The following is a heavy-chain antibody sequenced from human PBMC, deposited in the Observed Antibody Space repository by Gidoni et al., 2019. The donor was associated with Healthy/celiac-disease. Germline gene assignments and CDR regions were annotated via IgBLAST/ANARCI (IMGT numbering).Heavy chain of an antibody. J-gene: IGHJ6*02. D-gene: IGHD2-2*01. Sequence: EVQLLESGGGLVKPGGSLRLSCAASGFTFSSYAMSWVRQAPGKGLEWVSAISGSGGSTYYADSVKGRFTISRDNSKNTLYLQMNSLRAEDTAVYYCAKGNVVVPSPTDYYYYGMDVWGQGTTVTVSS. CDR3: AKGNVVVPSPTDYYYYGMDV. V-gene: IGHV3-23*01. CDR1: GFTFSSYA. CDR2: ISGSGGST.